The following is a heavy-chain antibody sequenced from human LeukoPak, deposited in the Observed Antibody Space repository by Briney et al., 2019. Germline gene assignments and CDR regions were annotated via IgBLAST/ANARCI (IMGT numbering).Heavy chain of an antibody. J-gene: IGHJ4*02. CDR1: GFTFSYFW. Sequence: GGSLRLSCAASGFTFSYFWMSWVRQAPGKGLEWVANINLDGTEKHYVDSVKGRFTISRDNARKSLYLQMNSLRAADTAVYYCARDNVGATPFDYWGQGTLVTVSS. D-gene: IGHD1-26*01. CDR2: INLDGTEK. CDR3: ARDNVGATPFDY. V-gene: IGHV3-7*05.